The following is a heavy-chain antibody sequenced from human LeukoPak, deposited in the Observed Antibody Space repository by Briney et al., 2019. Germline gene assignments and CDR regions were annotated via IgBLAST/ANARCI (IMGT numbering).Heavy chain of an antibody. D-gene: IGHD6-19*01. V-gene: IGHV4-38-2*01. CDR2: IFHGVTT. Sequence: SETLSLTCAVSGYFISSGYYWGWIRQPPGKGLEWIGSIFHGVTTYYNPSLKSRLTISVDTSKNQFSLKLTSVNAAATAVYYCARVFTSGWSRHEYFQYWGQGSLVTVSS. J-gene: IGHJ1*01. CDR1: GYFISSGYY. CDR3: ARVFTSGWSRHEYFQY.